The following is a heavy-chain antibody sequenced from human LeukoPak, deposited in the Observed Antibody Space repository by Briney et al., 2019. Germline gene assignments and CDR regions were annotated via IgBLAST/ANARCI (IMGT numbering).Heavy chain of an antibody. D-gene: IGHD1-14*01. J-gene: IGHJ6*02. Sequence: GESLKISCKGSGYSFTSYWIVWVLQMPGKGLEWMGSIDPGDSDTRYSPSFQGQVTISADKSISTAYLQWSSLKASDTAMYYCARHTGSPNYYYYGMDVWGQGTTVTVSS. CDR1: GYSFTSYW. CDR2: IDPGDSDT. CDR3: ARHTGSPNYYYYGMDV. V-gene: IGHV5-51*01.